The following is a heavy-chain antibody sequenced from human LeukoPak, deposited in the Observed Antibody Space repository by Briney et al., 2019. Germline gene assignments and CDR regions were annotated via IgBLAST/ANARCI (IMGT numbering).Heavy chain of an antibody. V-gene: IGHV4-59*01. D-gene: IGHD6-6*01. CDR1: GGSISSFY. CDR2: IYHSGST. CDR3: AAYSSSSHFDY. Sequence: SETLSLTCTVSGGSISSFYWSWIRQPPRKGLEWIGYIYHSGSTNYNPSLKSRVTISLDTSKNQFSLKLSSVTAADTAVYYCAAYSSSSHFDYWGQGTLITVSS. J-gene: IGHJ4*02.